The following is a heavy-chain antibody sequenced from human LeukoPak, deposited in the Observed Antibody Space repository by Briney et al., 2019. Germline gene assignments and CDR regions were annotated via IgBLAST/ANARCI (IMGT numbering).Heavy chain of an antibody. Sequence: GGSLRLSCAAPGFTFSSYAMSWVRQAPGKGLEWVSAISGSGGSTYYADSVKGRFTISRDNSKNTLYLQMNSLRAEDTAVYYCARKDRAVAGIFDYWGQGTLVTVSS. J-gene: IGHJ4*02. V-gene: IGHV3-23*01. CDR3: ARKDRAVAGIFDY. CDR2: ISGSGGST. CDR1: GFTFSSYA. D-gene: IGHD6-19*01.